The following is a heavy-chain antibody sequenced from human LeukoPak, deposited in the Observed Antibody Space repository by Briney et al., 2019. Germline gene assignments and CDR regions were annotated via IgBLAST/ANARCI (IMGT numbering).Heavy chain of an antibody. CDR2: IYYSGST. V-gene: IGHV4-39*01. CDR1: GGSISSSSYY. CDR3: ARLGSGWPFDY. Sequence: SETLSLTCTVSGGSISSSSYYWGWIRQPPGKGLEWIGSIYYSGSTYYNPSLKSRVTISVDTSKNQFSLKLTSVTAADTAVYYCARLGSGWPFDYWGQGTLVTVCS. D-gene: IGHD6-25*01. J-gene: IGHJ4*02.